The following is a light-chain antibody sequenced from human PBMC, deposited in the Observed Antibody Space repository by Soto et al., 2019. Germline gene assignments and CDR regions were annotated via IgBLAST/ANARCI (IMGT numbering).Light chain of an antibody. CDR1: SSDVGGYNF. CDR3: SSYAGDNNVV. V-gene: IGLV2-8*01. J-gene: IGLJ2*01. Sequence: QSALTQPPSASGSPGQSVTISCTGTSSDVGGYNFVSWYQQHPGEAPKLLIYGVTKRPSGVPDRFSGSKSGNTASLTVSGLQAEDEADYYCSSYAGDNNVVFGGGTKVTVL. CDR2: GVT.